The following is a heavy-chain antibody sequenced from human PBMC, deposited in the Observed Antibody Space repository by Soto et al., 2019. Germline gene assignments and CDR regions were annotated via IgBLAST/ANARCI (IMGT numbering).Heavy chain of an antibody. J-gene: IGHJ4*02. CDR3: AKSGARYDFWIMIDY. CDR1: GYTFTSYY. CDR2: INPSGGGT. Sequence: ASVKVSCKASGYTFTSYYMHCVRQAPGQGLEWMGIINPSGGGTSYAQKFQGRVTTSRDTSKNTVYLQMNSLRADDTAVYYCAKSGARYDFWIMIDYWGQGTLVTVSS. V-gene: IGHV1-46*01. D-gene: IGHD3-3*01.